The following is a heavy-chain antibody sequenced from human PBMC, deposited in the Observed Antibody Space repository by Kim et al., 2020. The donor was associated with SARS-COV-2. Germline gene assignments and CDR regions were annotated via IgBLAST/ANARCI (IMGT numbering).Heavy chain of an antibody. V-gene: IGHV3-30*18. D-gene: IGHD4-17*01. CDR2: ISYDGSNK. Sequence: GGSLRLSCAASGFTFSSYGMHWVRQAPGKGLEWVAVISYDGSNKYYADSVKGRFTISRDNSKNTLYLQMNSLRAEDTAVYYCAKTRSRGDRNPFDYWGQG. CDR1: GFTFSSYG. J-gene: IGHJ4*02. CDR3: AKTRSRGDRNPFDY.